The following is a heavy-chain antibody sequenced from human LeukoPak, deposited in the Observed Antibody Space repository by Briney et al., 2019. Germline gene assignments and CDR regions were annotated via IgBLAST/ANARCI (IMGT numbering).Heavy chain of an antibody. CDR2: IKEDGSDI. Sequence: GGSLRLSCAASGFTFSSYEMNWVRQAPGKGLEWVANIKEDGSDIYYVDSVKGRFTISRDNSKNTLYLQMNSLRAEDTAVYYCARADDIVATLDIWGQGTMVTVSS. CDR1: GFTFSSYE. V-gene: IGHV3-7*01. J-gene: IGHJ3*02. CDR3: ARADDIVATLDI. D-gene: IGHD5-12*01.